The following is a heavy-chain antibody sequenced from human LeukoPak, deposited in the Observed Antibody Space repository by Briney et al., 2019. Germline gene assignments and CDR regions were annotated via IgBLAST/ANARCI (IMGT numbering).Heavy chain of an antibody. J-gene: IGHJ4*02. CDR2: INPSGGST. CDR1: GYTFTSYY. V-gene: IGHV1-46*01. CDR3: ARASYYDILTGYSPFDY. D-gene: IGHD3-9*01. Sequence: GASVKVSCKASGYTFTSYYMHWVRQAPGQGLEWMGIINPSGGSTSYAQKFQGRVTMTRDMSTSTVYMELSSLRSEDTAVYYCARASYYDILTGYSPFDYWGQGTLVTVSS.